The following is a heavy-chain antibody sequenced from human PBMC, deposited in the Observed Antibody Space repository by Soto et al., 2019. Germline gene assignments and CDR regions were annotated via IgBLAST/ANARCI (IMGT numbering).Heavy chain of an antibody. V-gene: IGHV3-30*03. CDR3: ARDLAGKYCVGDCSFGRAV. CDR1: GFSFSSYG. D-gene: IGHD2-21*02. J-gene: IGHJ6*02. Sequence: GGSLRLSCAASGFSFSSYGMHWVRQAPGEGLEWVAVISKDGRNQNYADSVKGRFTISRDNSKNMVNIQMNGLRAEDTAGSYRARDLAGKYCVGDCSFGRAVWGQGT. CDR2: ISKDGRNQ.